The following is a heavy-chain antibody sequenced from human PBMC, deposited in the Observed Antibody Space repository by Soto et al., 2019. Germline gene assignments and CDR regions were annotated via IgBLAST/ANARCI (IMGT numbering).Heavy chain of an antibody. D-gene: IGHD3-10*01. J-gene: IGHJ3*02. CDR3: ASDAALGDAFDI. CDR1: GGTFSSYA. V-gene: IGHV1-69*06. CDR2: IIPIFGTA. Sequence: QVQLVQSGAEVKKPGYSVKVSCKASGGTFSSYAISWVRQAPGQGLEWMGGIIPIFGTANYAQKFQGRVTITADKSTSTAYMELSSLRSEDMAVYYCASDAALGDAFDIWGQGTMVTVSS.